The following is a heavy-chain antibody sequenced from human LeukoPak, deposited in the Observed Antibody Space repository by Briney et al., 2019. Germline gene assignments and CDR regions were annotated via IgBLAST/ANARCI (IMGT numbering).Heavy chain of an antibody. V-gene: IGHV3-23*01. Sequence: PGGSLRLSCAASGFTFNNYAMSWVRQAPGKGLEWVSGISGSGGSTYCADSVKGRFTISRDDSKNTVYLQMNSLRAEDTVVYYCAKERYSGSSAIEFDYWGQGTLVTVSS. CDR3: AKERYSGSSAIEFDY. CDR2: ISGSGGST. CDR1: GFTFNNYA. D-gene: IGHD6-6*01. J-gene: IGHJ4*02.